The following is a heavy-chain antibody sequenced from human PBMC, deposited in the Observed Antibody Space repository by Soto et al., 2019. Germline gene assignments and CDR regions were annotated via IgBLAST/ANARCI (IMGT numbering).Heavy chain of an antibody. J-gene: IGHJ4*02. D-gene: IGHD6-13*01. CDR1: GDSVASNSAT. CDR2: TYYWSRWYN. Sequence: SQTLSLTCGISGDSVASNSATWNWIRQSPSRGLEWLGRTYYWSRWYNDYAASVKSRISVNPDTSKNQFSLQLNSVTPEDTAVYFCARGGKIAAGGIDYWGQGIRVTVSS. CDR3: ARGGKIAAGGIDY. V-gene: IGHV6-1*01.